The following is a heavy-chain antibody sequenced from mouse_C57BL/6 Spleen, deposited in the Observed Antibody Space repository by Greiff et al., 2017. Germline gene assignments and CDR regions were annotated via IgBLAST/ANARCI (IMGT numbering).Heavy chain of an antibody. CDR2: IYPGDGDT. D-gene: IGHD1-1*01. CDR3: ARGYGSLYAMDY. Sequence: VKLQESGAELVKPGASVKISCKASGYAFSSYWMNWVKQRPGKGLEWIGQIYPGDGDTNYNGKFKGKATLTADKSSSTAYMQLSSLTSEDSAVXFCARGYGSLYAMDYWGQGTSVTVSS. J-gene: IGHJ4*01. V-gene: IGHV1-80*01. CDR1: GYAFSSYW.